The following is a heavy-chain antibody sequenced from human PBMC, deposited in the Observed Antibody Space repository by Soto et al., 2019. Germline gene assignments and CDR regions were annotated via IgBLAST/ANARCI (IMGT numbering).Heavy chain of an antibody. CDR2: ISYDGSNK. Sequence: QVQLVESGGGVVQPGRSLRLSCAASRFTFSSYAMDWVRQAPGKGLEWVAVISYDGSNKYYADSVKGRFTISRDNSKNTLYLQMNSLRAEDTAVYYCARVPSSSGRAHFDYWGQGTLVTVSS. V-gene: IGHV3-30-3*01. CDR3: ARVPSSSGRAHFDY. CDR1: RFTFSSYA. D-gene: IGHD2-15*01. J-gene: IGHJ4*02.